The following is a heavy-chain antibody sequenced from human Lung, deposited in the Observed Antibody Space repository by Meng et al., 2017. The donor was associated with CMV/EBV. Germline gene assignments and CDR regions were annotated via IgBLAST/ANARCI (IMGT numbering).Heavy chain of an antibody. V-gene: IGHV4-4*02. CDR2: IDHSGTT. CDR3: ARVGTMADMFFDS. Sequence: GDAVSGGKWWSWVRQAPGKGLEWVGEIDHSGTTNFNPSLKSRVAMSMARSKNQLFLKLNSVTAADTAVYYCARVGTMADMFFDSWGQGTLVTVSS. CDR1: GDAVSGGKW. D-gene: IGHD3-10*02. J-gene: IGHJ4*02.